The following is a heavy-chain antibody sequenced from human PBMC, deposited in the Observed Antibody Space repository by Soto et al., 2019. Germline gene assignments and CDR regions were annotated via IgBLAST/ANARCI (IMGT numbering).Heavy chain of an antibody. CDR3: ARVQAVDYGGNSGPPFDY. Sequence: QVQLVESGGGVVQPGRSLRLSCAASGFTFSSYAMHWVRQAPGKGLEWVAVISYDGSNKYYADSVKGRFTISRDNSKNTLYLQMNSLRAEDTAVYYCARVQAVDYGGNSGPPFDYRGQGTLVTVSS. CDR1: GFTFSSYA. V-gene: IGHV3-30-3*01. CDR2: ISYDGSNK. D-gene: IGHD4-17*01. J-gene: IGHJ4*02.